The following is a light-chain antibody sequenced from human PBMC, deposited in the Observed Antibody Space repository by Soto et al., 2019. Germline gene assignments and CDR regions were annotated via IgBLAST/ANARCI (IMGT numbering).Light chain of an antibody. CDR2: TVS. Sequence: QSVLTQPRSVSGSPGQSVTISCTGTSRDVGGYNYVSWYQQHPGKAPKLMIYTVSNRPLGVPDRFSASKSGNTASLTISGLQTEDEADYYCCSYAGSVTWVFGGGTKLTVL. CDR1: SRDVGGYNY. CDR3: CSYAGSVTWV. J-gene: IGLJ3*02. V-gene: IGLV2-11*01.